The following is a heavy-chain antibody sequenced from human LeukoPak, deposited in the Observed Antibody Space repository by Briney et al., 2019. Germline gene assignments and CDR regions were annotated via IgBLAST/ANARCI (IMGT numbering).Heavy chain of an antibody. Sequence: SETLSLTCAVYGGSFSGYYWSWIRQPPGKGLEWIGEINHSGSTNYNPSLKSRVTISVDTSKNQFSLKLSSVTAADTAVYYCARGSRLLWFGELFLDGNAFDIWGQGTMVTVSS. CDR1: GGSFSGYY. D-gene: IGHD3-10*01. CDR2: INHSGST. J-gene: IGHJ3*02. CDR3: ARGSRLLWFGELFLDGNAFDI. V-gene: IGHV4-34*01.